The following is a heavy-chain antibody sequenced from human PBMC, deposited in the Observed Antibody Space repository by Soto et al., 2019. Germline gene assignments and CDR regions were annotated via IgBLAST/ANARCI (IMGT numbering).Heavy chain of an antibody. Sequence: EVQLLESGGDLVQPGESLRLSCVASGFTFSSFAMSWVRQAPGKGLEWVSTLSGSGGDTYYADSVKGRFTISRDKSKNTLYLQMDSLRVEDTAVYYCAKRGGYDYVWKSYRPDYWGQGTLVTVSS. V-gene: IGHV3-23*01. D-gene: IGHD3-16*02. CDR3: AKRGGYDYVWKSYRPDY. J-gene: IGHJ4*02. CDR1: GFTFSSFA. CDR2: LSGSGGDT.